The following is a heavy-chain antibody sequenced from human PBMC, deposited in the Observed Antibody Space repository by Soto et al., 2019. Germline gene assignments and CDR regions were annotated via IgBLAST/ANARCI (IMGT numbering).Heavy chain of an antibody. Sequence: ASVKVSCKASGGTFSSYTISWVRQAPGQGLEWMGWISGYNGDTNYAQKFQGRVSMTIDTSTTTAYMELRSLTSDDTAVYYCAKNGQPPYYYYGLDVWGQGTKVTVSS. J-gene: IGHJ6*02. CDR2: ISGYNGDT. CDR1: GGTFSSYT. CDR3: AKNGQPPYYYYGLDV. V-gene: IGHV1-18*01. D-gene: IGHD2-8*01.